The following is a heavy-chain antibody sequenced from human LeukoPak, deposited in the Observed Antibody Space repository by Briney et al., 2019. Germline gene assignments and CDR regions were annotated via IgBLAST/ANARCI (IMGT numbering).Heavy chain of an antibody. CDR3: ARRRGYGGYVIDY. J-gene: IGHJ4*02. Sequence: SETLSLTCTVSGGSISSYYWSWIRQPPGKGLEWIGYIYYSGSTDYNPSLKSRVTISVDTSKNQFSLKLGSVTAADTAVYYCARRRGYGGYVIDYWGQGTLVTVSS. D-gene: IGHD5-12*01. CDR2: IYYSGST. CDR1: GGSISSYY. V-gene: IGHV4-59*08.